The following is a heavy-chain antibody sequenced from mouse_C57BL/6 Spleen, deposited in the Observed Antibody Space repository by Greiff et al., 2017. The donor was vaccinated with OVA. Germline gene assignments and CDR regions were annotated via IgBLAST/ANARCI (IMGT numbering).Heavy chain of an antibody. V-gene: IGHV1-80*01. CDR2: IYPGDGET. J-gene: IGHJ4*01. D-gene: IGHD2-5*01. CDR3: ARGGYSNFYYYAMDY. Sequence: VQLQQSGAELVKPGASVKISCKASGYAFSSYWMNWVKQRPGKGLAWIGQIYPGDGETNYNGKFKGKATLTADKSSSTAYMQLSSLTSEDSAVYFCARGGYSNFYYYAMDYWGQGTSVTVSS. CDR1: GYAFSSYW.